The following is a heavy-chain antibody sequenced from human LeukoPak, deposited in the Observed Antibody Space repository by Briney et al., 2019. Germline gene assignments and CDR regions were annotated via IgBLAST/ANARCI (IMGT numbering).Heavy chain of an antibody. Sequence: SETLSLTCTVSGGSISSYYWSWIRQPPGQGLEWIGYIYYSGSTNYNPSLKSRVTISVDTSKNQFSLKLSSVTAADTAVYYCASSVSGGELDYWGQGTLVTVSS. CDR1: GGSISSYY. J-gene: IGHJ4*02. CDR2: IYYSGST. V-gene: IGHV4-59*01. CDR3: ASSVSGGELDY. D-gene: IGHD3-16*01.